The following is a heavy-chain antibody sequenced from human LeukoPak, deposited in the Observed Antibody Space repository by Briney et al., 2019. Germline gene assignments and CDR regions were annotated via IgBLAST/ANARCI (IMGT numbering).Heavy chain of an antibody. J-gene: IGHJ4*02. CDR1: GFTFSSYA. CDR2: ISYDTSNK. V-gene: IGHV3-30*18. D-gene: IGHD3-10*01. CDR3: AKENYYGSGSHYYFDY. Sequence: GGSLRLSCAASGFTFSSYAMHWVRQAPGKGLEWVAVISYDTSNKFYTDSVKGRFTISRDNSKNTLYLQINSLRAEDTAVYYCAKENYYGSGSHYYFDYWGQGTLVTVSS.